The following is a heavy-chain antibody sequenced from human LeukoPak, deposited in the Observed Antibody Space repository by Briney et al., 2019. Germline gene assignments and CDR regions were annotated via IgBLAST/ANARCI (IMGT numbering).Heavy chain of an antibody. V-gene: IGHV3-48*01. CDR3: ARAAYDFWSGYQIYYFDY. CDR1: GFTFSGYS. J-gene: IGHJ4*02. Sequence: GGSLRLSCAASGFTFSGYSMTWVRQAPGKGLEWVSYISSSSSTIYYADSVKGRFTISRDNAKNSLYLQMNSLRAEDTAVYYCARAAYDFWSGYQIYYFDYWGQGTLVTVSS. D-gene: IGHD3-3*01. CDR2: ISSSSSTI.